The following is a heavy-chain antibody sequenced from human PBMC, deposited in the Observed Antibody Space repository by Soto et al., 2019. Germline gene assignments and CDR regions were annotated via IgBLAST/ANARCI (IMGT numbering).Heavy chain of an antibody. CDR3: ARGTTTAACAAMDL. J-gene: IGHJ6*04. Sequence: QGQLVESGGGVVQPGRSLRLSCSASGFTFSYHSLHWVRQAPGKGLEWVSVISYDGDNKYSAESVKGRFTISRDNPKNTVSLQTNGVRTDDTASYFGARGTTTAACAAMDLWGESTAVTVPP. CDR2: ISYDGDNK. D-gene: IGHD2-2*01. V-gene: IGHV3-30-3*01. CDR1: GFTFSYHS.